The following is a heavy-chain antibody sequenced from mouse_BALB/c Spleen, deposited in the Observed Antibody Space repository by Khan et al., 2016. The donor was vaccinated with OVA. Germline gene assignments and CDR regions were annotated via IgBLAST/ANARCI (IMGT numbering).Heavy chain of an antibody. V-gene: IGHV5-6-3*01. Sequence: VQLVESGGGLVQPGGSLKLSCAASGFTFSSYGMSWVRQTPGKGLELVATINSNGGSTYYPDSVKGRFAISRDNAKSTAYLQMNSLKSEDTGMYYCARMAKPINWGQGTTLTVSS. J-gene: IGHJ2*01. CDR3: ARMAKPIN. CDR2: INSNGGST. CDR1: GFTFSSYG.